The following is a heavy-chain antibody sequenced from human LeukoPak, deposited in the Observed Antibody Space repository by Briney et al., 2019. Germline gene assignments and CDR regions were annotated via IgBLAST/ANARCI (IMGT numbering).Heavy chain of an antibody. CDR2: ISGSGGST. V-gene: IGHV3-23*01. CDR3: AKDQWQLRHQVIDY. CDR1: GFTFSSYA. D-gene: IGHD2-15*01. Sequence: TGASLRLSCAASGFTFSSYAMSWVRQAPGKGLEWVSAISGSGGSTYYADSVKGRFTISRDNSKNTLYLQMNSLRAEDTAVYYCAKDQWQLRHQVIDYWGQGTLVTVSS. J-gene: IGHJ4*02.